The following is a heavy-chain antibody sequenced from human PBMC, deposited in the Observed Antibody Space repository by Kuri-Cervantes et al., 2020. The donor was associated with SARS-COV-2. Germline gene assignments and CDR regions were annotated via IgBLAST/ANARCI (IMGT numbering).Heavy chain of an antibody. CDR1: GYTFTGYY. V-gene: IGHV1-46*01. Sequence: ASVKVSCKASGYTFTGYYMHWVRQAPGQGLEWMGWINPSGGSTSYAQKFQGRVTMTRDTSTSTVYMELSSPRSEDTAVYYCAQAPSRGAWFDPWGQGTLVTVSS. J-gene: IGHJ5*02. CDR2: INPSGGST. CDR3: AQAPSRGAWFDP.